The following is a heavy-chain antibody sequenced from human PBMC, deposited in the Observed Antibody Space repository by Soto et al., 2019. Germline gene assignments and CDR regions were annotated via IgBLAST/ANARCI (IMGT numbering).Heavy chain of an antibody. D-gene: IGHD2-2*02. CDR3: ARDLALGYCSSTSCYRARYYYYGMDV. Sequence: QVQLVQSGAEVKKPGASVKVSCKASGYTFTSYYMHWVRQAPGQGLEWMGIINPSGGSTSYAQKYQGRVTMTRDTSTSTVYMELSSLRSEDTAVYYCARDLALGYCSSTSCYRARYYYYGMDVWGQGTTVTVSS. CDR1: GYTFTSYY. CDR2: INPSGGST. V-gene: IGHV1-46*01. J-gene: IGHJ6*02.